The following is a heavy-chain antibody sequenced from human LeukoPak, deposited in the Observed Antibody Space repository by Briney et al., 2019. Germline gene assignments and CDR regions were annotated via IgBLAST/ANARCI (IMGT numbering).Heavy chain of an antibody. J-gene: IGHJ4*02. CDR2: INPNSGGT. CDR3: ARISQQLISHFDY. V-gene: IGHV1-2*02. D-gene: IGHD6-13*01. CDR1: GYTFTGYY. Sequence: ASVKVSCKASGYTFTGYYMHWVRQAPGRGLEWMGWINPNSGGTNYAQKFQGRVTMTRDTSISTAYMELSRLRSDDTAVYYCARISQQLISHFDYWGQGTLVTVSS.